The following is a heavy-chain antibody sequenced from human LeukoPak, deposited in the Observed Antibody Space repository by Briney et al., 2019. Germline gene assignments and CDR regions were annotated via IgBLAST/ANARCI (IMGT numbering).Heavy chain of an antibody. CDR2: IYYSGST. Sequence: SETLSLTCIVSGGSISSGDYYWSWIRQPPGKGLEWIGYIYYSGSTYYNPSLKSRVTISVDTSKNQFSLKLSSVTAADTAVYYCARGSEAAAADVWGQGTTVTVSS. D-gene: IGHD2-15*01. CDR1: GGSISSGDYY. CDR3: ARGSEAAAADV. J-gene: IGHJ6*02. V-gene: IGHV4-30-4*01.